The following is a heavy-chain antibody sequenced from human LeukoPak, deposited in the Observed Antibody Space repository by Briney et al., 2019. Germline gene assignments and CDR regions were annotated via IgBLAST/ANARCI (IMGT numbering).Heavy chain of an antibody. D-gene: IGHD4-17*01. CDR1: GYSISSGYY. J-gene: IGHJ4*02. CDR2: IYHSGST. Sequence: SETLSLTCAVSGYSISSGYYWGWIQQPPGKGLEWIGSIYHSGSTYYNPSLKSRVTISVDTSKNQFSLKLSSVTAADTAVYYCAGGPVAVTHRFDYWGQGTLVTVSS. CDR3: AGGPVAVTHRFDY. V-gene: IGHV4-38-2*01.